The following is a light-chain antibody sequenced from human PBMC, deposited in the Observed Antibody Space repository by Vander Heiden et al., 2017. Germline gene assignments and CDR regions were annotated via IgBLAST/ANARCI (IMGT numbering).Light chain of an antibody. CDR3: CAYTTSSTWV. Sequence: QSALTPPASVSGSPGQSITISCTGTSSDVGGYNYVSWYQQHPGKVPKLLIFDVTNRPSGVSNRFSGSKSGNTASLTISGLQAEDEADYFCCAYTTSSTWVFGGGTKVTVL. CDR2: DVT. CDR1: SSDVGGYNY. V-gene: IGLV2-14*03. J-gene: IGLJ3*02.